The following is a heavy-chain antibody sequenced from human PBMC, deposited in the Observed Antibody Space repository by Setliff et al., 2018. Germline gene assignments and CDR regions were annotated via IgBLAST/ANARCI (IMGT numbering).Heavy chain of an antibody. D-gene: IGHD6-19*01. CDR1: GGSFSGYH. Sequence: SETLSLTCAVYGGSFSGYHWSWIRQPPGKGLEWIGEISHSGDPNCNPSLKSRVTISLDTSKNQFSLKLDSVIVADTAVYYCASNPFNSGPPYYFDYWGQGTLVTVSS. J-gene: IGHJ4*02. CDR2: ISHSGDP. V-gene: IGHV4-34*01. CDR3: ASNPFNSGPPYYFDY.